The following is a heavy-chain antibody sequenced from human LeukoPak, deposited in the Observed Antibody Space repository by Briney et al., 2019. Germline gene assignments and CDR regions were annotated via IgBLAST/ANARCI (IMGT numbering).Heavy chain of an antibody. V-gene: IGHV1-69*05. Sequence: SVKVSCKASGYTFTGYYIHWVRQAPGQGLEWMGGIIPIFGTANYAQKFQGRVTITTDESTSTAYMELSSLRSEDTAVYYCARKGSYYYDSSGYSVEYFDLWGRGTLVTVSS. J-gene: IGHJ2*01. CDR1: GYTFTGYY. D-gene: IGHD3-22*01. CDR3: ARKGSYYYDSSGYSVEYFDL. CDR2: IIPIFGTA.